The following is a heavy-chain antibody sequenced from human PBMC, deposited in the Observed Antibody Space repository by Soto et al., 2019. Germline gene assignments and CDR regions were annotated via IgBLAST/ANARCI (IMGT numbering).Heavy chain of an antibody. CDR3: ASSTRYCSGGSCYGMDV. D-gene: IGHD2-15*01. V-gene: IGHV1-69*13. CDR2: IIPIFGTA. CDR1: GYTFTSYD. Sequence: SVKVSCKASGYTFTSYDMHWVRQAPGQGLEWMGGIIPIFGTANYAQKFQGRVTITADESTSTAYMELSSLRSEDTAVYYCASSTRYCSGGSCYGMDVWGQGTTVTVSS. J-gene: IGHJ6*02.